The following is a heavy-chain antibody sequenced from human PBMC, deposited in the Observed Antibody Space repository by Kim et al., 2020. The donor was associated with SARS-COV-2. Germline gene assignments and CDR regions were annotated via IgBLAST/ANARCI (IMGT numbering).Heavy chain of an antibody. CDR3: ARDPGIWFGEVVSNWFDP. CDR2: ISAYNGNT. Sequence: ASVKVSCKASGYTFTSYGISWVRQAPGQGLEWMGWISAYNGNTNYAQKLQGRVTMTTDTSTSTAYMELRSLRSDDTAVYYCARDPGIWFGEVVSNWFDPWGQGTLVTVSS. V-gene: IGHV1-18*01. D-gene: IGHD3-10*01. J-gene: IGHJ5*02. CDR1: GYTFTSYG.